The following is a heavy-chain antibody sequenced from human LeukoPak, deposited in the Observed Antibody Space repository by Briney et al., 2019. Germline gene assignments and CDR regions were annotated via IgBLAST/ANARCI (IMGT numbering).Heavy chain of an antibody. CDR3: ARVSDEYYYDSSGQLVGWFDP. Sequence: SETLSLTCTVSGGSISSSSYYWGWIRQPPGKGLEWIGYIYYSGSTNYNPSLKSRVTISVDTSKNQFSLKLSSVTAADTAVYYCARVSDEYYYDSSGQLVGWFDPWGQGTLVTVSS. CDR1: GGSISSSSYY. V-gene: IGHV4-61*05. J-gene: IGHJ5*02. CDR2: IYYSGST. D-gene: IGHD3-22*01.